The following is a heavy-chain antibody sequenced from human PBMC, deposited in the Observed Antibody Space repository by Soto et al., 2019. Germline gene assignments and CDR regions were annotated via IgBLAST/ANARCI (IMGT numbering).Heavy chain of an antibody. D-gene: IGHD6-13*01. CDR1: GFTFSSYG. CDR2: ISYDGSNK. V-gene: IGHV3-30*03. CDR3: ALLILKGSGAAGDAFDI. J-gene: IGHJ3*02. Sequence: QVQLVESGGGVVQPGRSLRLSCADSGFTFSSYGMHWVRQAPGKGLEWVAVISYDGSNKYYADSVKGRFTISRDNSKNTLYLQMISLRAEDTAVYYCALLILKGSGAAGDAFDIWGQGTMVTVSS.